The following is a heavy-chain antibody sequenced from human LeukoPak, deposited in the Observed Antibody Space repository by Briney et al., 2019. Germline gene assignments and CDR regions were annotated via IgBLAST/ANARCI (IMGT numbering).Heavy chain of an antibody. V-gene: IGHV3-7*01. Sequence: PGGSRRLSCGASGFIFSNTWRAWVRQAPGKGLEWVANINQDGSTKLYVDSVKGRFTISRDNAWNSVYLQMNSLRAEDTPVYYCARDQTGSLDYWGQGILVSVSS. CDR1: GFIFSNTW. D-gene: IGHD1-26*01. CDR3: ARDQTGSLDY. CDR2: INQDGSTK. J-gene: IGHJ4*02.